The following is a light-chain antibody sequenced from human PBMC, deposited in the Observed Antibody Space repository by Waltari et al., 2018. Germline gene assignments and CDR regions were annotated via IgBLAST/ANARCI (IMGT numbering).Light chain of an antibody. CDR1: SSDVGKYNL. CDR2: EVS. CDR3: CSYVRSTWV. Sequence: QSALTQPASVSGSPGQSITISCTGTSSDVGKYNLVPWYQQHPGKAPKVMIYEVSKRPSGVSNRFSGSKSGNTASLTISGLPAEDEADYYCCSYVRSTWVFGGGTKLTVL. V-gene: IGLV2-23*02. J-gene: IGLJ3*02.